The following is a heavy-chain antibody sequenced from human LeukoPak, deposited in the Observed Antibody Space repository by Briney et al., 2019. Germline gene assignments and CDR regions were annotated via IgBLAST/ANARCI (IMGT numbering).Heavy chain of an antibody. CDR3: ARGGDDEDQPNDVIDI. Sequence: SETLSLTCAVYGGSFSGYYWSWIRQPPGKGLEWIGEINHSGSTNYNPSLKSRVTISVDTSKNQFSLKLSSVTAADTAVYYCARGGDDEDQPNDVIDIWGQGTLVTVSS. J-gene: IGHJ4*01. D-gene: IGHD1-1*01. CDR1: GGSFSGYY. CDR2: INHSGST. V-gene: IGHV4-34*01.